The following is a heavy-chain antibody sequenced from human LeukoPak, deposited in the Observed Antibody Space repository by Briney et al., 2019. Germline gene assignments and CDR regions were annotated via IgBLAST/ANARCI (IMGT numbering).Heavy chain of an antibody. Sequence: SETLSLTCAVYGVSFSGYYWSWIRQPPGKGLEWIGEINHSGSTNYNPSLKSRVTISVDTSKSQFSLKLSSVTAADTAVYYCASGKDGYISYWGQGILVTVSS. J-gene: IGHJ4*02. D-gene: IGHD5-24*01. V-gene: IGHV4-34*01. CDR2: INHSGST. CDR1: GVSFSGYY. CDR3: ASGKDGYISY.